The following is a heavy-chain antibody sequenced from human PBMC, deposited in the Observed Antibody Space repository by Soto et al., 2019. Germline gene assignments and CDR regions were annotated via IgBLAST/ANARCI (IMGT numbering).Heavy chain of an antibody. J-gene: IGHJ6*02. Sequence: QVQLVQSGAEVKKPGASVKVSCKASGYTFTHYAIHWVRQAPGQRLEWMGWIHAGNGNTKYSQTFQGRVTITRDTSASTAYMARSSLSSDDTSVYYCARAPRSSGNYYYAMDVWGQGTTVTVSS. CDR1: GYTFTHYA. CDR2: IHAGNGNT. V-gene: IGHV1-3*01. D-gene: IGHD1-26*01. CDR3: ARAPRSSGNYYYAMDV.